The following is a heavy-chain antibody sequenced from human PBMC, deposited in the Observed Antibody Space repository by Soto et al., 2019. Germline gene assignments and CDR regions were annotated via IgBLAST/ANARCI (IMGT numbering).Heavy chain of an antibody. CDR1: GFTFSSYA. J-gene: IGHJ4*02. Sequence: PGGSLRLSCAASGFTFSSYAMSWVRQAPGKGLEWVSAISGSGASTYYADSVKGRFTISRDNSNNTLYLQMNSLRAEDTAVYYCAKDTELWFRGVDYWGQGNLVTVSS. CDR2: ISGSGAST. D-gene: IGHD5-18*01. CDR3: AKDTELWFRGVDY. V-gene: IGHV3-23*01.